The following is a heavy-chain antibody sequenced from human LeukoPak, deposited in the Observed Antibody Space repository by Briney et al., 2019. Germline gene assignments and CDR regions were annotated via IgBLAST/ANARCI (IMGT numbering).Heavy chain of an antibody. CDR3: ARGVSEQQLSFDY. V-gene: IGHV3-66*01. Sequence: GGSLRLSCAASGFTVSSNSMSWVRQAPGKGLEWVSVIYSGGNTYYADSVKGRFTISRDNSKNTLYLQMNSLRAEDTAVYYCARGVSEQQLSFDYWGQGTLVTVSS. CDR2: IYSGGNT. D-gene: IGHD6-13*01. CDR1: GFTVSSNS. J-gene: IGHJ4*02.